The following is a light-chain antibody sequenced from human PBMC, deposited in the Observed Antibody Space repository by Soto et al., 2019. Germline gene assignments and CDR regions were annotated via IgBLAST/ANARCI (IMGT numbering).Light chain of an antibody. CDR2: GIS. CDR3: QQDVTSSPRT. Sequence: EIVLTQSPGTLSLSPGERATLSCRASHTISSSYLAWYQHKPGQDPRLLMYGISRRATGIPDRFRGSGSGTDFTHTITRMEPEDYEVYNGQQDVTSSPRTFGQGTKVEIK. V-gene: IGKV3-20*01. CDR1: HTISSSY. J-gene: IGKJ1*01.